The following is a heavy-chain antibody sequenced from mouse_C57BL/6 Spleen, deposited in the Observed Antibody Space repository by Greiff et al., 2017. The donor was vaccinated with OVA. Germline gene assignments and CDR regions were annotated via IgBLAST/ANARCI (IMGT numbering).Heavy chain of an antibody. CDR1: GYTFTSYW. Sequence: VQLQQSGAELVKPGASVKVSCKASGYTFTSYWMHWVKQRPGQGLEWIGRIHPSDSYTNYNQKFKGKSTLTVDKSSSTAYMQLSSLTSEDSAVYYCARGEITTVVDYWGQGTTLTVSS. J-gene: IGHJ2*01. V-gene: IGHV1-74*01. CDR2: IHPSDSYT. CDR3: ARGEITTVVDY. D-gene: IGHD1-1*01.